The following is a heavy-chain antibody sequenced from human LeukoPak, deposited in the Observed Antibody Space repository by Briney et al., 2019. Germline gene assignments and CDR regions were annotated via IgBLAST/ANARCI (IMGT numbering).Heavy chain of an antibody. CDR1: GFTFSSYA. CDR3: AKDLAIYDSIYFDH. CDR2: ISGSGGST. V-gene: IGHV3-23*01. J-gene: IGHJ4*02. D-gene: IGHD3-22*01. Sequence: HPGGSLRLSCAASGFTFSSYAMSWVRQAPGKGLEWVSAISGSGGSTYYADSVKGRFTISRDNSKNTLYLQMNSLRAEDTAVYYCAKDLAIYDSIYFDHWGQGTLVTVSS.